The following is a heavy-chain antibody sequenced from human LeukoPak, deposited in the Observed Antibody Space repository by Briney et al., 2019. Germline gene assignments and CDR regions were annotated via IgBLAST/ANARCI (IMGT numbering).Heavy chain of an antibody. CDR3: ARGPFYSSGSKPFDY. CDR1: GGSFSGYY. V-gene: IGHV4-34*01. D-gene: IGHD6-19*01. J-gene: IGHJ4*02. CDR2: INHSGST. Sequence: PSETLSLTCAVYGGSFSGYYWSWIRQPPGKGLEWIGEINHSGSTNYNPSLKSRVTISVDTSKNQFSLKLSSVTAADTAVYYCARGPFYSSGSKPFDYWGQGTLVTVSS.